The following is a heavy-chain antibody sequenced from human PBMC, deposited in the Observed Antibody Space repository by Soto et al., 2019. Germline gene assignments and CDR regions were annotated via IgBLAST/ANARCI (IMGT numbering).Heavy chain of an antibody. CDR1: GFPFSSYT. J-gene: IGHJ4*02. D-gene: IGHD7-27*01. CDR3: AKAWGIDY. V-gene: IGHV3-23*01. CDR2: ISGSGSST. Sequence: PGGSLRLSCAASGFPFSSYTMHWVRQAPGKGLEWVSTISGSGSSTYSADSVKGRFTISRDNSKNTLYLQMNSLRVEDTAIYYCAKAWGIDYWGQGTLVTVSS.